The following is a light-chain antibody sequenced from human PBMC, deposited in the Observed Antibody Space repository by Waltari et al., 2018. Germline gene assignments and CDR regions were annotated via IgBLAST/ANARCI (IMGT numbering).Light chain of an antibody. CDR1: NIGSNS. CDR2: YDK. J-gene: IGLJ3*02. CDR3: QVWDSNNDHWV. Sequence: SYVVTQAPSVSVAPGTTARITCGGNNIGSNSVNWYRQKPGQAPVLVMYYDKDRPSGIPERFSGSNSGNTATLIISRVEAGDEADYYCQVWDSNNDHWVFGGGTRLTV. V-gene: IGLV3-21*04.